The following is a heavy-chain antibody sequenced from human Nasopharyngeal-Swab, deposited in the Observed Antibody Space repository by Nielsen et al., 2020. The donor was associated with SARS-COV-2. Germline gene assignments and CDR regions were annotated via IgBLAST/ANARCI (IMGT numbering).Heavy chain of an antibody. CDR1: GFTFSSYA. Sequence: GESLKISCAASGFTFSSYAMSWVRQAPGKGLEWVSAISGSGGSTYYADSVKGRFTISRDNSKNTLYLQMNSLRAEDTAVYYCVRWSGGWAFDIGGQGTMVTVSS. D-gene: IGHD2-15*01. CDR2: ISGSGGST. J-gene: IGHJ3*02. CDR3: VRWSGGWAFDI. V-gene: IGHV3-23*01.